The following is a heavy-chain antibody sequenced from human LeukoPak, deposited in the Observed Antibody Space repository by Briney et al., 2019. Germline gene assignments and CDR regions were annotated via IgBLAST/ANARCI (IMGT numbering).Heavy chain of an antibody. V-gene: IGHV1-2*02. CDR3: GRGLITMIVVVDV. Sequence: GASVKVSCKASVYTFTGYYMHWVRQAPGQGLEWMGWINPNSGGTNYAQKFQGRVTMTRDTSISTAYMELSRLRSDDTAVYYCGRGLITMIVVVDVWGQGTLVTVSS. CDR1: VYTFTGYY. D-gene: IGHD3-22*01. CDR2: INPNSGGT. J-gene: IGHJ4*02.